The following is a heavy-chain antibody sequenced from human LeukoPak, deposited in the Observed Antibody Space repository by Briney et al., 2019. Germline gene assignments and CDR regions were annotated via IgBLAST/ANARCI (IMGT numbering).Heavy chain of an antibody. D-gene: IGHD3-22*01. V-gene: IGHV5-51*01. J-gene: IGHJ3*02. Sequence: GESLKIPCKGSGYSFTSYWIGWVRQMPGKGLEWMGIIYPGDSDTRYSPSFQGQVTISADKSISTAYLQWSSLKASDTAMYYCARIKDTGYYYDSSGYYYAGLGAFDIWGQGTMVTVSS. CDR3: ARIKDTGYYYDSSGYYYAGLGAFDI. CDR1: GYSFTSYW. CDR2: IYPGDSDT.